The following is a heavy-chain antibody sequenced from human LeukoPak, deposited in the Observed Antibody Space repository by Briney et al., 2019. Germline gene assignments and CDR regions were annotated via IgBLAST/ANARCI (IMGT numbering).Heavy chain of an antibody. Sequence: GGSLRLSCAASGFTFSSYAMSWVRQAPGKGLEWVSVIYSGGSTYYADSVKGRFTISRDNSKNTLYLQMNSLRAEDTAVYYCARDPNPYGYYDSSGPTGYWGQGTLVTVSS. D-gene: IGHD3-22*01. J-gene: IGHJ4*02. CDR2: IYSGGST. CDR3: ARDPNPYGYYDSSGPTGY. V-gene: IGHV3-53*01. CDR1: GFTFSSYA.